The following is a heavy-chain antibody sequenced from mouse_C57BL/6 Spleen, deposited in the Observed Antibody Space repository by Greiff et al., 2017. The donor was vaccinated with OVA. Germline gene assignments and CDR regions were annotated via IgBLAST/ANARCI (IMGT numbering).Heavy chain of an antibody. CDR2: INPYNGGT. J-gene: IGHJ1*03. CDR1: GYTFTDYY. CDR3: AAFTTVVATDWYFDV. Sequence: EVKLVESGPVLVKPGASVKMSCKASGYTFTDYYMNWVKQSHGKSLEWIGVINPYNGGTSYNQKFKGKATLTVDKSSSTAYMELNSLTSEDSAVYYCAAFTTVVATDWYFDVWGTGTTVTVSS. V-gene: IGHV1-19*01. D-gene: IGHD1-1*01.